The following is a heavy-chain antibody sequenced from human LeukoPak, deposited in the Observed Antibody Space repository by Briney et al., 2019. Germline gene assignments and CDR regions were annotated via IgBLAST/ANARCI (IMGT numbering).Heavy chain of an antibody. Sequence: PSETLSLTCAVYGGSFSGYYWSWIRQPPGKGLEWIGEINHSGSTNYNPSLKSRVTISVDTSKNQFSLKLSSVTAADTAVYYCARLRTYYYDSSGYLVVSYFDYWGQGTLVTVSS. CDR1: GGSFSGYY. CDR2: INHSGST. D-gene: IGHD3-22*01. J-gene: IGHJ4*02. V-gene: IGHV4-34*01. CDR3: ARLRTYYYDSSGYLVVSYFDY.